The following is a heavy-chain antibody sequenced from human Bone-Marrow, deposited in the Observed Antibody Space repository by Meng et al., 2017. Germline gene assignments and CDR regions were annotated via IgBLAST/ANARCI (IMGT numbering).Heavy chain of an antibody. Sequence: GGSLRLSCAASGFTFSSYWMSWVRQAPGKGLEWVANIKQDGSEKYYVDSVKGRFTISRDNAKNSLYLQMNSLRAEDTAVYYCAKDRAHYYDSHLLDYWGQGTLVTVSS. CDR1: GFTFSSYW. V-gene: IGHV3-7*01. D-gene: IGHD3-22*01. CDR3: AKDRAHYYDSHLLDY. CDR2: IKQDGSEK. J-gene: IGHJ4*02.